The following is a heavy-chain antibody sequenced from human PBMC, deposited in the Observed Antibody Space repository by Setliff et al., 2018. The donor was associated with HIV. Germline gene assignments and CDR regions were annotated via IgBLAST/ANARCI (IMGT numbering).Heavy chain of an antibody. J-gene: IGHJ4*02. CDR2: IKPDGSEK. D-gene: IGHD2-15*01. V-gene: IGHV3-7*01. CDR1: GFTFSHFW. Sequence: GGSLRPSCAASGFTFSHFWMNWVRQAPGKGLEWVANIKPDGSEKYYVDSVKGRFTISRDNAKNSLYLQMNSLRAEDTAVYYCAKDGNWGQGTLVTVSS. CDR3: AKDGN.